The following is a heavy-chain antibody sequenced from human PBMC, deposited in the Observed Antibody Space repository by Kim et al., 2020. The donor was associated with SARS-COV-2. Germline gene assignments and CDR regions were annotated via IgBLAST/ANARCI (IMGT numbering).Heavy chain of an antibody. CDR3: AKLSGTTSDYYYGMDV. V-gene: IGHV3-30*02. J-gene: IGHJ6*02. D-gene: IGHD1-20*01. Sequence: SVKGQFTISRDNSKNTLYLQMNSLRAEDTAVYYCAKLSGTTSDYYYGMDVWGQGTTVTVSS.